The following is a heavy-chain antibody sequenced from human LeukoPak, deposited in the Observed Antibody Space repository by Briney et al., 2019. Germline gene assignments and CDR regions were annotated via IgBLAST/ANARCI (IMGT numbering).Heavy chain of an antibody. Sequence: ASVKVSCKASGYTFTNYDVNWVRQAPGQGLEWMGWMRASSGNTGYAQKFQGRVTMTRNTSISTAYMELSSLRSEDTAVYYCARSYYDSSGYGEYDYWGQGTLVTVSS. CDR3: ARSYYDSSGYGEYDY. V-gene: IGHV1-8*01. D-gene: IGHD3-22*01. J-gene: IGHJ4*02. CDR1: GYTFTNYD. CDR2: MRASSGNT.